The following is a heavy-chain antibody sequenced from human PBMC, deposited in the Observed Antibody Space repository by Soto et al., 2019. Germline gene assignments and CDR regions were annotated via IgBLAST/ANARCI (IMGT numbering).Heavy chain of an antibody. J-gene: IGHJ4*02. CDR2: ISGSGGST. Sequence: PGGSLRLSCAASGFTFSSYAMSWVRQAPGKGLEWVSAISGSGGSTYYADSVKGRFTISRDNSKNTLYLQMNSLRAEDTAVYYCAKSITMVRGVITAFDYWGQGTLVTVSS. CDR1: GFTFSSYA. CDR3: AKSITMVRGVITAFDY. V-gene: IGHV3-23*01. D-gene: IGHD3-10*01.